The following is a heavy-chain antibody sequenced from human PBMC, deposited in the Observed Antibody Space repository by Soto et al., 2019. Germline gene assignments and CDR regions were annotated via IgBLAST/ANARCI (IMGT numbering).Heavy chain of an antibody. D-gene: IGHD1-7*01. CDR2: IWYDGSNK. J-gene: IGHJ4*02. CDR1: GFTFSSYG. Sequence: QVQLVESGGGVVQPGRSLRLSCAASGFTFSSYGMHWVRQAPGKGLEWVAVIWYDGSNKYYADSVKGRFTISRDNSKNTLYLQMNSLRAEDTAVYYCARRHATGTRYTHLDYWGQGTLVTASS. V-gene: IGHV3-33*01. CDR3: ARRHATGTRYTHLDY.